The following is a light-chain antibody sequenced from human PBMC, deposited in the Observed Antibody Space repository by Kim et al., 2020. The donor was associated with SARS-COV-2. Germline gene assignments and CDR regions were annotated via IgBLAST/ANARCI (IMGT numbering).Light chain of an antibody. CDR3: LAWDSSLSAWV. CDR1: RNNVGNQG. Sequence: SQSPTLTCTPHRNNVGNQGAAWLQQHQGHPPKLLSYRNNNRPSGISERLSASRSGNTASLTITGLQPEDAADYYCLAWDSSLSAWVFGGGTQLTVL. J-gene: IGLJ3*02. CDR2: RNN. V-gene: IGLV10-54*01.